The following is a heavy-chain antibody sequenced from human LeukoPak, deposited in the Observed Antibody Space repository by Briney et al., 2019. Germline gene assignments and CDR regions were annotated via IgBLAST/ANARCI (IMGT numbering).Heavy chain of an antibody. V-gene: IGHV1-2*02. D-gene: IGHD3-16*01. CDR2: INPNSGGT. J-gene: IGHJ6*02. CDR1: GYTFTGYY. Sequence: GASVKVSCKASGYTFTGYYMHWVRQAPGQGLEWMGWINPNSGGTNYAQKLQGRVTMTTDTSTSTAYMELRSLRSDDTAVYYCARDTSSYYYYGMDVWGQGTTVTVSS. CDR3: ARDTSSYYYYGMDV.